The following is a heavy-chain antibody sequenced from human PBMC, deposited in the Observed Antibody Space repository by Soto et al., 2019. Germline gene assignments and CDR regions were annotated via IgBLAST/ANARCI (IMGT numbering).Heavy chain of an antibody. CDR3: ARDLIYRAFDI. V-gene: IGHV1-18*01. D-gene: IGHD3-16*02. J-gene: IGHJ3*02. CDR1: GYTFTISG. Sequence: GAPVKISSKASGYTFTISGISWARQAPGQGLEWMGWISAYNGNTNYAQKIQGRVTMTTDTSTSTAYMELRSLRSDDTAVYYCARDLIYRAFDIWGQGTMVTVSS. CDR2: ISAYNGNT.